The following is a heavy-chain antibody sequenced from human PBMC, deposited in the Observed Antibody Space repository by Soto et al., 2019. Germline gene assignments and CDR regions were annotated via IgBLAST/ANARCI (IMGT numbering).Heavy chain of an antibody. D-gene: IGHD3-10*01. CDR3: ARNTWGSGSLDY. Sequence: SETLSLTCTVSGGSISSGGYYWSWIRQHPGKGLEWIGYIYYSGSTYYNPSLKSRVTISVDTSKNQFSLKLSSVTAADTAVYYCARNTWGSGSLDYWGQGTLVTVSS. CDR1: GGSISSGGYY. J-gene: IGHJ4*02. CDR2: IYYSGST. V-gene: IGHV4-31*03.